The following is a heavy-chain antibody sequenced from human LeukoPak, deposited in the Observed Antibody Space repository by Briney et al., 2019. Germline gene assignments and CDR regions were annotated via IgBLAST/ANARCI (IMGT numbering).Heavy chain of an antibody. CDR3: ARDRGHSGYDLYDY. J-gene: IGHJ4*02. CDR2: INHSGST. D-gene: IGHD5-12*01. CDR1: GGSFSGYY. V-gene: IGHV4-34*01. Sequence: SETLSLTCAVYGGSFSGYYWSWIRQPPGKGLEWIGEINHSGSTNYNPSLKSRVTISVDTSKNQFTLRLRSVTAADTAVYYCARDRGHSGYDLYDYGAQRTLVSVSS.